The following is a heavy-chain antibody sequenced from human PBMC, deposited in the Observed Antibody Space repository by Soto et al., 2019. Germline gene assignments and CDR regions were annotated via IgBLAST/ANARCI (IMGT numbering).Heavy chain of an antibody. CDR2: ISYDGSTK. J-gene: IGHJ4*02. CDR3: ARDGRTGTTLPHGGLDQ. CDR1: GFTFRGYP. V-gene: IGHV3-30-3*01. Sequence: QVQLMESGGGVVQPGGPRRLSCAASGFTFRGYPIHWVRQAPGKGLEWVAIISYDGSTKFYTDSVKGRFTISRDNSNNTLYLQMNRLRSEDTAIYYCARDGRTGTTLPHGGLDQWGQGTLVTVSS. D-gene: IGHD3-10*01.